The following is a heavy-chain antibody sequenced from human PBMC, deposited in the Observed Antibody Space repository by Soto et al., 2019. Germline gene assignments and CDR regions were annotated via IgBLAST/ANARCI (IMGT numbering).Heavy chain of an antibody. CDR2: INQSGST. CDR3: ADKSSSWYGMDV. D-gene: IGHD6-13*01. J-gene: IGHJ6*02. Sequence: SETLSLTCAVYSGSFSGHYWNWIRQPPGKGLEWIGEINQSGSTNYNPSLKSRVTISLETSKNQFSLKLSSVTAADTAVSYCADKSSSWYGMDVWGQGTTVTVYS. CDR1: SGSFSGHY. V-gene: IGHV4-34*01.